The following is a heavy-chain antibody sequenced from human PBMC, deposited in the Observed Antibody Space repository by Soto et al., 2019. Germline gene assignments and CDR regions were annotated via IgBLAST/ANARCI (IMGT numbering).Heavy chain of an antibody. V-gene: IGHV1-69*01. Sequence: QVQLVQSGAEVRKPGSSVTVSCKASGGTFSNYAISWVRQAPGQGLEWMGGIIHIVGTGSYAQKFQGRVTITADETTTTAYMELISLRFEDTAVYYCARVVILVPTASTHYSYHRYVGGPGTTVTVSS. D-gene: IGHD2-2*01. CDR1: GGTFSNYA. CDR2: IIHIVGTG. J-gene: IGHJ6*02. CDR3: ARVVILVPTASTHYSYHRYV.